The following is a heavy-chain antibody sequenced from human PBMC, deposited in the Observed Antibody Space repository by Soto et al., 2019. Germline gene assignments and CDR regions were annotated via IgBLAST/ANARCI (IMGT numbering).Heavy chain of an antibody. J-gene: IGHJ6*02. CDR1: GGIFSNSA. D-gene: IGHD3-3*02. Sequence: QVQLEQSGAEVKKPGSSVKVSCKSSGGIFSNSAISWVRQAPGQGLEWMGGIMPIFRTPDYAQKFQGRVTITADESKSTAYMELRGLRSDATAVYYCARDKDRPQLGGNYYYILDVWGQGTTVTVSS. V-gene: IGHV1-69*12. CDR3: ARDKDRPQLGGNYYYILDV. CDR2: IMPIFRTP.